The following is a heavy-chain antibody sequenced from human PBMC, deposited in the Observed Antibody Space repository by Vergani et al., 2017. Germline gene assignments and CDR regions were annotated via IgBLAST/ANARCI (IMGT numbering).Heavy chain of an antibody. CDR1: GFSFRNAW. CDR3: TTDPRYCGDGSCCWLRDHHYYGMDV. J-gene: IGHJ6*02. D-gene: IGHD2-21*01. Sequence: EVQLVESGGGIVKPGGSLRLSCVASGFSFRNAWMNWVRRTPGKGLEWVGRIKSTFDRGTTDCAAAVKGKFTISRDDSKNTLFLQMNGLKTEDIGVYYCTTDPRYCGDGSCCWLRDHHYYGMDVWGQGTTVTVSS. V-gene: IGHV3-15*07. CDR2: IKSTFDRGTT.